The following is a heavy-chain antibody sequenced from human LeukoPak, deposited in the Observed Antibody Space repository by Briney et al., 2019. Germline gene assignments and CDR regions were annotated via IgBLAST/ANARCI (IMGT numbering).Heavy chain of an antibody. CDR2: IKPDNGET. CDR1: TLIGHY. D-gene: IGHD3-9*01. J-gene: IGHJ4*02. CDR3: ARDYDIGYFDS. Sequence: ASVKVSCKASTLIGHYIHWVRPAPGQGLEWMGWIKPDNGETYYSQKFQGRVTLTRDTSQITVYMELRSLTSDDTAFYYCARDYDIGYFDSWGQGTLVTVSS. V-gene: IGHV1-2*02.